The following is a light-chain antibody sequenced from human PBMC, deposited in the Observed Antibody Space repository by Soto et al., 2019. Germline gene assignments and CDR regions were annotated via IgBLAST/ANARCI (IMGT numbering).Light chain of an antibody. Sequence: TQSPASLSASVGDRVTITCQASQDISNFLNWYRQKPGEAPNLLIYDASTLETGVPLRFSGSGYGSYFSFTISSLQPEDFATYDCQQSYSTPRTFGQGTKVDIK. CDR3: QQSYSTPRT. V-gene: IGKV1-33*01. CDR2: DAS. J-gene: IGKJ1*01. CDR1: QDISNF.